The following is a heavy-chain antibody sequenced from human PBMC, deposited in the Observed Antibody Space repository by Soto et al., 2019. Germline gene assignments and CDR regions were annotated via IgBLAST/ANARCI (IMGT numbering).Heavy chain of an antibody. CDR3: THSRCGGDCLQSYSSHYYCGMDV. D-gene: IGHD2-21*02. V-gene: IGHV2-5*02. Sequence: QITLMESGPTLVNPTQTLTLTCTFSGFSLNTGGVGVGWIRQPPGKALEWLALIYWDDDKRYSPSLRSRLTITKDTSKHQVVLTMTNMDPVDTATYYCTHSRCGGDCLQSYSSHYYCGMDVWGQGTTVTVSS. CDR1: GFSLNTGGVG. J-gene: IGHJ6*02. CDR2: IYWDDDK.